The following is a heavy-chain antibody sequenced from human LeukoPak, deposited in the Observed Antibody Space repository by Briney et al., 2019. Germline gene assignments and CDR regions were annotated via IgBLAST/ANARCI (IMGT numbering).Heavy chain of an antibody. Sequence: PGGSLRLSCAASGFTVSSNYMSWVRQAPGKGLEWVSAISGSGGSTYYADSVKGRFTISRDNSKNTLYLQMNSLRAEDTAVYYCAKTSSVVAVAGTGFDYWGQGTLVTVSS. J-gene: IGHJ4*02. V-gene: IGHV3-23*01. CDR1: GFTVSSNY. CDR3: AKTSSVVAVAGTGFDY. D-gene: IGHD6-19*01. CDR2: ISGSGGST.